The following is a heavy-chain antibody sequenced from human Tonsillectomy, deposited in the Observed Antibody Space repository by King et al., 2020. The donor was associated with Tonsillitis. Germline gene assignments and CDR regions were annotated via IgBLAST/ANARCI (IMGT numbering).Heavy chain of an antibody. Sequence: QLQESGPRLVKPSETLSLNCTVSGGSISSTNYCWGWIRQPPGKGLEWTGSICYSGSTYYNPSLKSRVSISEDTSKNQFSLKLSSVTAADTAVYYCARALGAGIWFDPWGQGTLVTVSS. CDR3: ARALGAGIWFDP. CDR2: ICYSGST. CDR1: GGSISSTNYC. V-gene: IGHV4-39*07. D-gene: IGHD3-10*01. J-gene: IGHJ5*02.